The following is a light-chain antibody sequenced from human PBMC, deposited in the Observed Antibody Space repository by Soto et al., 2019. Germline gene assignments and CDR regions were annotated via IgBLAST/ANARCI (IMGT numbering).Light chain of an antibody. Sequence: LTQPASVSESPGQSITISCTGSSSDVGGYKYVSWYQQHPGKAPKLLIYDVTNRPSGVSNRFSGSKSGYTASLTISGLQSEDEADYYCTSYTSFKTLVFGTGTKVTVL. CDR1: SSDVGGYKY. CDR2: DVT. CDR3: TSYTSFKTLV. V-gene: IGLV2-14*01. J-gene: IGLJ1*01.